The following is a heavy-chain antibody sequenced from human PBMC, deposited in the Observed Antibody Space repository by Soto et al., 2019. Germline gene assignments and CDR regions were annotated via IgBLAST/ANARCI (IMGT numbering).Heavy chain of an antibody. J-gene: IGHJ6*02. D-gene: IGHD6-6*01. CDR1: GDSVSSNSAA. V-gene: IGHV6-1*01. CDR3: ARIRQLATYYYYGMDV. Sequence: SQTLSLTCAISGDSVSSNSAAWNWIGQSPSRGLEWLGRTYYRSKWYNDYAVSVKSRITINPDTSKNQFSLQMNSVTPEDTAVYYCARIRQLATYYYYGMDVWVQGPKVTVS. CDR2: TYYRSKWYN.